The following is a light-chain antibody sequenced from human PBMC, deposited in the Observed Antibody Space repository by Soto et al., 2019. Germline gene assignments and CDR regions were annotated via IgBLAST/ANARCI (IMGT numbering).Light chain of an antibody. CDR1: SSDVGGYNY. CDR3: TSYTSYSTLDV. V-gene: IGLV2-14*03. Sequence: QSVLTQPASVSGSPGQSITISCTGTSSDVGGYNYVSWYQQHPDKAPKLMIYDVSNRPSGVSNRFSGSKSGHTASLTISGLQSEDEADYFCTSYTSYSTLDVFGTGTKVTVL. CDR2: DVS. J-gene: IGLJ1*01.